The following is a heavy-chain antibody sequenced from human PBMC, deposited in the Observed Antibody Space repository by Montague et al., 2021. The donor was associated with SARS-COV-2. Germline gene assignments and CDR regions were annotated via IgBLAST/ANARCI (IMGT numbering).Heavy chain of an antibody. CDR3: AKNGDWFDY. D-gene: IGHD4-17*01. CDR1: GGSFSGYY. V-gene: IGHV4-34*01. Sequence: SETLSLTCAVYGGSFSGYYWSWIRQPPGKGLEWIGEINHSGSTNYNPSLKSRVTISVDTSKNQFSLKLSSVTAADTAVYYCAKNGDWFDYWGQGTLVTVSS. J-gene: IGHJ4*02. CDR2: INHSGST.